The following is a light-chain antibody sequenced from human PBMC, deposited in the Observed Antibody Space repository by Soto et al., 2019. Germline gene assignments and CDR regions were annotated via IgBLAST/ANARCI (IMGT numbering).Light chain of an antibody. CDR2: DVS. CDR3: SSYTSSSPSVV. J-gene: IGLJ2*01. Sequence: QSALTQPASVSGSPGQSITISCTGTSSDVGSYNYVSWYQQNPGKAPKLMIYDVSNRPSGVSNRFSGSKSGNTASLTISGLQAEDEADYYCSSYTSSSPSVVFGGGTKLTVL. CDR1: SSDVGSYNY. V-gene: IGLV2-14*01.